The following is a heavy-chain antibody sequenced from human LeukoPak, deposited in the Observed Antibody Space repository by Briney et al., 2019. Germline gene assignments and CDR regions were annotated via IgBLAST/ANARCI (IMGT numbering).Heavy chain of an antibody. CDR1: GFTFSAYS. CDR2: ISSGRRYI. D-gene: IGHD2-15*01. J-gene: IGHJ5*02. Sequence: TGGSLRLSCAASGFTFSAYSMNWVRQAPGKGLEWVSSISSGRRYIYYADSVKGRFTISRDNAKDSLYLQMNSLRAEDTAVYYCAKCSGGNCYHSDDHWGQGTLVTVSP. V-gene: IGHV3-21*01. CDR3: AKCSGGNCYHSDDH.